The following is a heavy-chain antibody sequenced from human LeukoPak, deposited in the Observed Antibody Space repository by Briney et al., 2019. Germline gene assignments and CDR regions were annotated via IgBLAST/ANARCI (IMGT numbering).Heavy chain of an antibody. CDR2: INHSGST. CDR3: ARERVWDSYGLGY. CDR1: GGSFSGYY. J-gene: IGHJ4*02. Sequence: SETLSLTCAVYGGSFSGYYWSWIRQPPGKGLEWIGEINHSGSTNYNPSLKSRVTISVDTSKNQFSLKLSSVTAADTAVYYCARERVWDSYGLGYWGQGTLVTVSS. V-gene: IGHV4-34*01. D-gene: IGHD5-18*01.